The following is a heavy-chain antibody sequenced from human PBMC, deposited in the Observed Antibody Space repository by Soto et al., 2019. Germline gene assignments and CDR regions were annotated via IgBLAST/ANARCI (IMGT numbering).Heavy chain of an antibody. J-gene: IGHJ6*02. CDR2: IDPSDSYT. Sequence: GESRKISCKGSGYSFTSYWMSWVRQMPGKGLEWMGRIDPSDSYTNYSPSFQGHVTISADKSISTAYLQWSSLKASDTAMYYCARVPRRGYYYYGMDVWGQGTTVTVYS. CDR1: GYSFTSYW. D-gene: IGHD2-2*01. CDR3: ARVPRRGYYYYGMDV. V-gene: IGHV5-10-1*01.